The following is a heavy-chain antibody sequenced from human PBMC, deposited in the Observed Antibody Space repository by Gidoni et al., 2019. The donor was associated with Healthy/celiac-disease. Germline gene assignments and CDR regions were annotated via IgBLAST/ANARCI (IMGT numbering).Heavy chain of an antibody. CDR3: VRKGGLEWSGLDAFDI. CDR1: GFTFSSYG. J-gene: IGHJ3*02. Sequence: QVQLVESGGGVVQPGRSLRLSCAASGFTFSSYGMHWVRQAPGKGLEWVAVISYDGSNKYYADSVKGRFTISRDNSKNTLYLQMNSLRAEDTAVYYCVRKGGLEWSGLDAFDIWGQGTMVTVSS. D-gene: IGHD3-3*01. V-gene: IGHV3-30*03. CDR2: ISYDGSNK.